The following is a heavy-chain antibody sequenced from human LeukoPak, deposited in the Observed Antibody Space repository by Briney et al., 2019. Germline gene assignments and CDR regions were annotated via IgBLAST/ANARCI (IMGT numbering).Heavy chain of an antibody. Sequence: GGSLRHSRAASGFPFSKSWLFWGGQVPGKGLVWVSYINGDGRTTTYADSVRGRFTISRDNTKNTLYLQMNSLRVEDTAVSYCARVGRIAAAIVYSWGHSLLVTVSS. CDR1: GFPFSKSW. CDR3: ARVGRIAAAIVYS. D-gene: IGHD6-13*01. V-gene: IGHV3-74*01. J-gene: IGHJ5*01. CDR2: INGDGRTT.